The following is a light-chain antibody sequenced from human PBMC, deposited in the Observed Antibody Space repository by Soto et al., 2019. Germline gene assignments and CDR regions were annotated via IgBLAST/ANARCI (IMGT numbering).Light chain of an antibody. CDR2: WAS. CDR1: QSVFSSSDNRNY. Sequence: DIVVTQYPDSLAVSLGERATINCRSSQSVFSSSDNRNYLAWYQHKPGQSPKLLFYWASTRYSGVPDRFSASGSGTDFTLTISSLQTEDVAVYYCQQYFGAQSRPFGQGTKVEVK. CDR3: QQYFGAQSRP. J-gene: IGKJ1*01. V-gene: IGKV4-1*01.